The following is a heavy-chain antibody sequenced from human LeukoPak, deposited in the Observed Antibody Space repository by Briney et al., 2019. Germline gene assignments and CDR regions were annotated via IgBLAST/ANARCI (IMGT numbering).Heavy chain of an antibody. J-gene: IGHJ4*02. V-gene: IGHV4-34*01. Sequence: SETLSLTCAVYGGSFSGYYWSWIRQPPGKGLEWIGEINHSGSTNYNPSLKSRVTISVDTSKNQFSLKLSSVTAADTAVYYCASRGYSYGHTWDYWGQGTLVTVSS. CDR3: ASRGYSYGHTWDY. D-gene: IGHD5-18*01. CDR1: GGSFSGYY. CDR2: INHSGST.